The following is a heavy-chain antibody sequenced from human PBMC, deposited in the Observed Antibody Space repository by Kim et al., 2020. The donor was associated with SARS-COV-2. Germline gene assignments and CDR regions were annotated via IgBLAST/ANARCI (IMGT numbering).Heavy chain of an antibody. CDR3: ARVEEAAAGIGDY. Sequence: YNPSLKSRVTISVDTSKNQFSLKLSSVTAADTAVYYCARVEEAAAGIGDYWGQGTLVTVSS. J-gene: IGHJ4*02. V-gene: IGHV4-59*01. D-gene: IGHD6-13*01.